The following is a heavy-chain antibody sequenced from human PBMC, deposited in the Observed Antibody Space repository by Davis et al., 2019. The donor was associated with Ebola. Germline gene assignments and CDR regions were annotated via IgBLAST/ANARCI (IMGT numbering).Heavy chain of an antibody. D-gene: IGHD1-26*01. Sequence: ASVKVSCKASGYTFTGYYMHWVRQAPGQGLEWMGRINPNSGGTNYAQKFQGWVTMTRDTSISTAYMELSRLRSDDTAVYYCARYSDRGSYWYFDLWGRGTLVTVSS. CDR3: ARYSDRGSYWYFDL. J-gene: IGHJ2*01. CDR2: INPNSGGT. CDR1: GYTFTGYY. V-gene: IGHV1-2*04.